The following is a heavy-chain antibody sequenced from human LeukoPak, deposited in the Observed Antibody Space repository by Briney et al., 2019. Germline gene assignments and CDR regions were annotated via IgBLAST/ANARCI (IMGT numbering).Heavy chain of an antibody. CDR1: GGSFSGYY. CDR2: INHSGST. J-gene: IGHJ1*01. V-gene: IGHV4-34*01. CDR3: ARAPGYCSGGSCYRTEYFQH. D-gene: IGHD2-15*01. Sequence: SETLSLTCAVYGGSFSGYYWSWIRQPPGKGLEWIGEINHSGSTNYNPSLKSRATISVDTSKNQFSLKLSSVTAADTAVYYCARAPGYCSGGSCYRTEYFQHWGQGTLVTVSS.